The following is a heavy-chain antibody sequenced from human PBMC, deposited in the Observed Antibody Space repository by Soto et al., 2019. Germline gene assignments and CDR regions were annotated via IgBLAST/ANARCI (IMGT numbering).Heavy chain of an antibody. D-gene: IGHD4-17*01. CDR1: GFTFSSYG. CDR3: AKDLHDYGAPWGAFDI. CDR2: ISYDGSNK. V-gene: IGHV3-30*18. Sequence: QVQLVESGGGVVQPGRSLRLSCAASGFTFSSYGMHWVRQAPGKGLEWVAVISYDGSNKYYADSVKGRFTISRDNSKNTLYLQMNSLRAEDTAVYYCAKDLHDYGAPWGAFDIWGQGTMVTVSS. J-gene: IGHJ3*02.